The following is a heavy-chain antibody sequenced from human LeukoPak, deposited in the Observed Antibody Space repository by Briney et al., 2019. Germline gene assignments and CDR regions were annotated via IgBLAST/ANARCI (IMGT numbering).Heavy chain of an antibody. D-gene: IGHD6-13*01. CDR1: GFTFRSYW. V-gene: IGHV3-74*01. J-gene: IGHJ4*02. CDR2: IETDGSST. Sequence: GGSLRLTCEASGFTFRSYWMHWVRQAPGKGLMWVSRIETDGSSTNYADSVKGRFTTSRDNARNTVYLQMNSLRAYDTAVYYCARDPSSWNGFFDSWGQGTLVTVSS. CDR3: ARDPSSWNGFFDS.